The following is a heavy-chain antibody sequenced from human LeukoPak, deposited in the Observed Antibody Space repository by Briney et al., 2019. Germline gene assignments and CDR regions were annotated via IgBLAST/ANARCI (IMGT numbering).Heavy chain of an antibody. CDR2: ISYDGSNK. V-gene: IGHV3-30*18. D-gene: IGHD4-17*01. CDR1: GFTFGSYG. J-gene: IGHJ4*02. Sequence: QAGGSLRLSCAASGFTFGSYGMHWVRQAPGKGLDWVAVISYDGSNKYYADSVKGRFTISRDNSKNTLYLQMNSLRAEDTAVYYCAKDRGGDGVFDYWGQGTLVTVSS. CDR3: AKDRGGDGVFDY.